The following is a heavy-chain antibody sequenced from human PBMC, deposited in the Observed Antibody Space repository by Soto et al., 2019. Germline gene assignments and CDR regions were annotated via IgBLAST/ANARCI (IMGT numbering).Heavy chain of an antibody. Sequence: PTETLSLTCAVSGGSFSGYHWSWIPQPPGKGLEWIGSIYYSESTYYNPSLKSRVTISVDTSKNQFSLKLSSVTAADTAVYYCARREATYYYMDVWGKGTTVTVSS. CDR2: IYYSEST. V-gene: IGHV4-39*01. D-gene: IGHD5-12*01. CDR3: ARREATYYYMDV. J-gene: IGHJ6*03. CDR1: GGSFSGYH.